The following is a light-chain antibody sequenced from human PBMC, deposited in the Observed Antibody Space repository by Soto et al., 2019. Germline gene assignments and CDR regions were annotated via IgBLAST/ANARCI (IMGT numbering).Light chain of an antibody. CDR3: QQYGSSPIT. CDR1: QSVSSN. Sequence: EIVMTQSPATLSVSPGERATLSCRASQSVSSNLAWYQQKPGQAPRLLIYGASTRATGIPARFSGSGSGTDFTLTISRLEPEDFAVYYCQQYGSSPITFGQGTRL. V-gene: IGKV3-15*01. CDR2: GAS. J-gene: IGKJ5*01.